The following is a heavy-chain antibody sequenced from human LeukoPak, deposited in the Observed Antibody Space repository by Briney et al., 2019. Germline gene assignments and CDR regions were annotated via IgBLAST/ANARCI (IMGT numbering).Heavy chain of an antibody. Sequence: GGSLRLSCAASAFTFSTYWMTWVRQAPGKGLEWVANIKQDGSDKYYVDSVKGRFTISRDNAKNSLYLQMNSLRAEDTAVYYCATGSRFFDYWGQGTLVTVSS. CDR2: IKQDGSDK. J-gene: IGHJ4*02. CDR1: AFTFSTYW. D-gene: IGHD3-10*01. V-gene: IGHV3-7*01. CDR3: ATGSRFFDY.